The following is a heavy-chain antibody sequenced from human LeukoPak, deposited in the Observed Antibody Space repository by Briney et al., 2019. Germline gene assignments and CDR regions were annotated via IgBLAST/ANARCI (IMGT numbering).Heavy chain of an antibody. CDR2: INPSGGST. J-gene: IGHJ4*02. V-gene: IGHV1-46*01. D-gene: IGHD1-26*01. CDR1: GYTFTSYY. CDR3: ARDGGIVGYFDY. Sequence: ASAKVSCKASGYTFTSYYMHWVRQAPGQGLEWMGIINPSGGSTSYAQKFQGRVTMTRDTSTSTVYMELSSLRSEDTAVYYCARDGGIVGYFDYWGQGTLVTVSS.